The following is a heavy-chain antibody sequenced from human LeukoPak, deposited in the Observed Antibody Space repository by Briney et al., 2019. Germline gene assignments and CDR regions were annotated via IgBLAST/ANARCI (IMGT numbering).Heavy chain of an antibody. Sequence: GGSLRLSCAASGFTVSSNYMSWVRQAPGKGLEWVSVLYSGGSTYYADSVKGRFTISRDDSKSIAYLQMNSLKTEDTAVYYCTRTRYYYDSSGYYLFDYWGQGTLVTVSS. D-gene: IGHD3-22*01. CDR2: LYSGGST. CDR1: GFTVSSNY. J-gene: IGHJ4*02. V-gene: IGHV3-66*01. CDR3: TRTRYYYDSSGYYLFDY.